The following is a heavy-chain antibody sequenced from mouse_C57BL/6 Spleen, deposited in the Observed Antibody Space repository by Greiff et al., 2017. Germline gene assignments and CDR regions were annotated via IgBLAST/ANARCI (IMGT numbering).Heavy chain of an antibody. CDR2: IYPGDGDT. D-gene: IGHD2-4*01. CDR3: CRSKDYDPFFDY. CDR1: GYAFSSYW. J-gene: IGHJ2*01. V-gene: IGHV1-80*01. Sequence: QVQLKESGAELVKPGASVKISCKASGYAFSSYWMNWVKQRPGKGLEWIGQIYPGDGDTNYNGQFKGKATLTADKSSSTAYMQLSSLTSDDSAVYYCCRSKDYDPFFDYWGQGTTLTVSS.